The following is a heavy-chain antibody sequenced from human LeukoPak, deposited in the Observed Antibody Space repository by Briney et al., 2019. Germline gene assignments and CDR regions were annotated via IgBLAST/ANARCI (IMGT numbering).Heavy chain of an antibody. D-gene: IGHD3-9*01. CDR3: AKGLGSWFDP. CDR1: GFTLSSYA. J-gene: IGHJ5*02. Sequence: PGGSLRLSXAASGFTLSSYAMSWVRQAPGKGLEWVSAISGSGGSTYYADSVKGRFTISRDNSKNTLYLQMNSLRAEDTAVYYCAKGLGSWFDPWGQGTLVTVSS. CDR2: ISGSGGST. V-gene: IGHV3-23*01.